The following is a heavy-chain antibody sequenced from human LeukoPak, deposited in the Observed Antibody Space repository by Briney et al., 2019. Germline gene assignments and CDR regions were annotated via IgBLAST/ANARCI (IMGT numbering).Heavy chain of an antibody. D-gene: IGHD2-2*01. Sequence: SETLSLTCTVSGGSISSSSYYWGWIRQPPGKGLEWIGEINHSGSTNYNPSLKSRVTISVDTSKNQFSLKLSSVAAADTAVYYCARGALGSRPYDYWGQGTLVTVSS. CDR3: ARGALGSRPYDY. J-gene: IGHJ4*02. CDR2: INHSGST. CDR1: GGSISSSSYY. V-gene: IGHV4-39*07.